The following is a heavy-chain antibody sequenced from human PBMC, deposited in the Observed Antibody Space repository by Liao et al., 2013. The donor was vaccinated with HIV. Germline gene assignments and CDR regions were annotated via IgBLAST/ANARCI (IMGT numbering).Heavy chain of an antibody. D-gene: IGHD3-22*01. J-gene: IGHJ6*03. CDR1: GGSISSSSYY. CDR3: ARAQWGYDTSGLRLYYHYMDV. V-gene: IGHV4-39*07. CDR2: IYYSGST. Sequence: QVQLQQWGAGLLKPSETLSLTCTVSGGSISSSSYYWGWIRQPPGKGLEWIGSIYYSGSTYYNPSLKSRLTMSVDTSKNQFSLKLTSVTAADTAVYYCARAQWGYDTSGLRLYYHYMDVWGQRDHGHRLL.